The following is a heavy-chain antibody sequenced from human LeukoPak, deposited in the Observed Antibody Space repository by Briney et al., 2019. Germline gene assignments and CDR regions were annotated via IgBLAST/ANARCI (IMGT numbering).Heavy chain of an antibody. Sequence: AGGSLRLSCAASGFSFSSYGMHWVRQAPGKGLEWVAFIRYDGSNKYYADSVKGRFTISRDNSKNTLYLQMNSLRAEDTAVYYCAKDSKGIQLWSYYFDYWGQGTLVTVSS. CDR3: AKDSKGIQLWSYYFDY. CDR1: GFSFSSYG. V-gene: IGHV3-30*02. J-gene: IGHJ4*02. CDR2: IRYDGSNK. D-gene: IGHD5-18*01.